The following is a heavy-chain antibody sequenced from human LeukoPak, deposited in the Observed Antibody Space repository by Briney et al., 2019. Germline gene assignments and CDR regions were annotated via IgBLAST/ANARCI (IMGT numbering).Heavy chain of an antibody. CDR1: GFTFDDYA. CDR2: ISWNSGSI. D-gene: IGHD1-26*01. V-gene: IGHV3-9*01. CDR3: AKGSGSYTNEDYYFDY. J-gene: IGHJ4*02. Sequence: GRSLRLSCAASGFTFDDYAMHWVRQAPGKGLEWVSGISWNSGSIVYADSVKGRFTISRDNAKNSLYLQMNSLRAEDTALYYCAKGSGSYTNEDYYFDYWGQGTLVTVSS.